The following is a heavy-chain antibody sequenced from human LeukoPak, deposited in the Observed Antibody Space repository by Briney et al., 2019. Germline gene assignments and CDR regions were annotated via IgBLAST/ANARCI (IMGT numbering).Heavy chain of an antibody. CDR1: GGSISSYY. Sequence: PSETLSLTCTFSGGSISSYYWSWIRRPPGKGLAWIGYTHYSGNTKYNPSLNSRVIFSVDTSKNQFSLKLSSVTAADTALYYCARLMTTANALDIWGHGTMVTVSS. CDR2: THYSGNT. D-gene: IGHD4-17*01. CDR3: ARLMTTANALDI. J-gene: IGHJ3*02. V-gene: IGHV4-59*08.